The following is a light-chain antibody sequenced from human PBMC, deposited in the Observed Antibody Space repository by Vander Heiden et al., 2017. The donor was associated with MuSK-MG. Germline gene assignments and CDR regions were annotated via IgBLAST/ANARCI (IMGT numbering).Light chain of an antibody. CDR3: QQTNSFPVT. Sequence: DIQMTQSPSSVSAPVRDRVTITCRASQGNSSRLAWYQQKPGTAPKLLIYAASSLQSVVPSRFSGSGSGTDFTLTISSLRPEDFAAYYCQQTNSFPVTFGPGNQGGYQT. V-gene: IGKV1-12*01. CDR1: QGNSSR. J-gene: IGKJ3*01. CDR2: AAS.